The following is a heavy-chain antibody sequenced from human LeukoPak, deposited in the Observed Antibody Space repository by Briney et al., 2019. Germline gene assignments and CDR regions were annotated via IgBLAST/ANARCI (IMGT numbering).Heavy chain of an antibody. V-gene: IGHV4-39*07. D-gene: IGHD2-2*01. CDR1: GGSISSSSYY. CDR2: IYYSGST. J-gene: IGHJ5*02. Sequence: SETLSLTCTVSGGSISSSSYYWGWIRQLPGKGLEWIGSIYYSGSTYYNPSLKSRVTISVDTSKNQFSLKLSSVTAADTAVYYCAREVVVVPAAMRSRFDPWGQGTLVTVSS. CDR3: AREVVVVPAAMRSRFDP.